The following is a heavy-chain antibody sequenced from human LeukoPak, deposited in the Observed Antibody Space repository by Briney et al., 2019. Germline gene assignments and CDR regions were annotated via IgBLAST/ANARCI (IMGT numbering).Heavy chain of an antibody. CDR1: GGTFSSYA. V-gene: IGHV1-69*04. CDR2: IIPILGIA. CDR3: ARPLNYDILTGYYTPDAFDI. D-gene: IGHD3-9*01. J-gene: IGHJ3*02. Sequence: ASVKVSCKPCGGTFSSYAISWVRQAPGQGLEWMGRIIPILGIANYAQKFQGRVTITADKSTSTAYMELSSLRSEDTAVYYCARPLNYDILTGYYTPDAFDIWGQGTMVTVSS.